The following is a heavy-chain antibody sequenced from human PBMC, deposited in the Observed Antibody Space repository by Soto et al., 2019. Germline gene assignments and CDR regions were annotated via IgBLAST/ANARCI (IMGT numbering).Heavy chain of an antibody. CDR3: AKDGGYDFWSGYYRYNWFDP. D-gene: IGHD3-3*01. Sequence: GGSLRLSCAASGFTFSSYGMHWVRQAPGKGLEWVAVISYDGSNKYYADSVKGRFTISRDNSKNTLYLQMNSLRAEDTAVYYCAKDGGYDFWSGYYRYNWFDPWGQGTLVTVSS. V-gene: IGHV3-30*18. J-gene: IGHJ5*02. CDR2: ISYDGSNK. CDR1: GFTFSSYG.